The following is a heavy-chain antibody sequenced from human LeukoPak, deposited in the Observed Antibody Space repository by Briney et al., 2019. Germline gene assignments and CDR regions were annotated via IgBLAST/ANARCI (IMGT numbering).Heavy chain of an antibody. CDR2: ISSSSYI. J-gene: IGHJ4*02. CDR3: AGTYYDILTGNQYYFDY. Sequence: GGSLRLSCAASGFTFSSYSMNWVRQAPEKGLEWVSSISSSSYIYYADSVKGRFTISRDNAKTSLYLQMNSLRAEDTAVYYCAGTYYDILTGNQYYFDYWGQGTLVTVSS. D-gene: IGHD3-9*01. CDR1: GFTFSSYS. V-gene: IGHV3-21*01.